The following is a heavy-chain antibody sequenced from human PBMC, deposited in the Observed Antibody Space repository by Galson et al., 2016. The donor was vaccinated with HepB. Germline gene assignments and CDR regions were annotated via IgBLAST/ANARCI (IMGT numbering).Heavy chain of an antibody. V-gene: IGHV3-23*01. CDR1: GFTFITSV. D-gene: IGHD6-19*01. CDR3: VKDRPYGPGWYGCSES. J-gene: IGHJ5*02. CDR2: FRGRANT. Sequence: SLRLSCAASGFTFITSVMSWVRQTPGKGLEWVSSFRGRANTQYADSVRGRFTASRDDSKGTLFLQMNSLTADDTAVYYCVKDRPYGPGWYGCSESWGQGTLVIVSS.